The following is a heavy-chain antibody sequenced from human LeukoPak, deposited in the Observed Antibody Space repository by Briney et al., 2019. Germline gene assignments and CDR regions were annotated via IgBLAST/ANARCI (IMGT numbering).Heavy chain of an antibody. J-gene: IGHJ6*03. CDR1: GGSFSGYY. CDR2: VNHSGST. CDR3: ARRLGRKFGERFYYYHYMDV. D-gene: IGHD3-10*01. Sequence: SETLSLTCAVYGGSFSGYYWSWIRQPPGKGLEWIGEVNHSGSTNYNPSLKSRVTISVDTSKNQFSLKLSSVTAADTAVYYCARRLGRKFGERFYYYHYMDVWGKGTTVTISS. V-gene: IGHV4-34*01.